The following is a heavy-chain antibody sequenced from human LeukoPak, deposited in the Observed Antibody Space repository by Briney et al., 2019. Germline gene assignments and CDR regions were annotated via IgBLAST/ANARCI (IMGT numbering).Heavy chain of an antibody. Sequence: ASVKVSCKASGYTFTDYYIHWVRQAPGQGLERMGWINPKTGSTNYPQKFQGRVTMTRDTSISTAYMELSRLRSDDTAVYYCATTYYYGSGSYGDAFDIWGQGTMVTVSS. D-gene: IGHD3-10*01. V-gene: IGHV1-2*02. J-gene: IGHJ3*02. CDR3: ATTYYYGSGSYGDAFDI. CDR2: INPKTGST. CDR1: GYTFTDYY.